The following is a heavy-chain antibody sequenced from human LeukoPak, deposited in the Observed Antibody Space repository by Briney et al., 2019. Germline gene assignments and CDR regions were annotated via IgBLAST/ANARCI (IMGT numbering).Heavy chain of an antibody. J-gene: IGHJ3*02. D-gene: IGHD6-13*01. V-gene: IGHV3-30*03. CDR2: ISYDGSNK. CDR3: ASEGIAAAADI. CDR1: GFTFSSYG. Sequence: GRSLRLSCAASGFTFSSYGMHWVRQAPGKGLEWVAVISYDGSNKYYADSVKGRFTISRDNSKSTLYLQMNSLRAEDTAVYYCASEGIAAAADIWGQGTMVTVSS.